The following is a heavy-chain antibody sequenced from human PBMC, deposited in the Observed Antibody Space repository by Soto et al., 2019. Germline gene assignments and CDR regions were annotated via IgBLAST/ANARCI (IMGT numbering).Heavy chain of an antibody. Sequence: QVQLVESGGGVVQPGRSLRLSCAASGSTFSSYAMHWVRQAPGKGLEWVAVISYDGSNKYYADSVKGRFTISRDNSKNTLYLQMNSLRAEDTAVYYCASPRGYSYGYPYFDYWGQGTLVTVSS. CDR3: ASPRGYSYGYPYFDY. J-gene: IGHJ4*02. CDR2: ISYDGSNK. CDR1: GSTFSSYA. V-gene: IGHV3-30-3*01. D-gene: IGHD5-18*01.